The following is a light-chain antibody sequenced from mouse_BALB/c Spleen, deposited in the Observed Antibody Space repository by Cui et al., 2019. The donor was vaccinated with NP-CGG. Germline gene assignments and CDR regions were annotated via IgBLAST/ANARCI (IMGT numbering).Light chain of an antibody. CDR3: ALWYSNHWV. V-gene: IGLV1*01. Sequence: QAVVTQASAPTISPGETVIFTCRSSTGAVTTSNYANWVQEKPDHLFTGLIGGTNNRAPGVPARFSGSLIGDKAALTITGAQTEDEAIYFCALWYSNHWVFGGGTKLTVL. J-gene: IGLJ1*01. CDR2: GTN. CDR1: TGAVTTSNY.